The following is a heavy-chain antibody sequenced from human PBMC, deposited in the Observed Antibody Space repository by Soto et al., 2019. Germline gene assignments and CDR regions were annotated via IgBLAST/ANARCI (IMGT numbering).Heavy chain of an antibody. CDR1: GFTFSNYW. CDR2: IDSDGSTT. V-gene: IGHV3-74*01. J-gene: IGHJ4*02. CDR3: AILRGSSSADY. Sequence: GGSLRLSCAASGFTFSNYWMHWVRQAPGKGLVWVSRIDSDGSTTSYADSVKGRFTISRDNAKNTLYLQMNSLRAEDTAVYYCAILRGSSSADYWGLGTLVTVSS. D-gene: IGHD6-6*01.